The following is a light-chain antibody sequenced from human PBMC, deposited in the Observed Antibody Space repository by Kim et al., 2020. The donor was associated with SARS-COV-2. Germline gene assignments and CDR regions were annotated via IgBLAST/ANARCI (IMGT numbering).Light chain of an antibody. CDR1: KLGDRY. J-gene: IGLJ2*01. CDR3: QAWDSTTASVV. V-gene: IGLV3-1*01. CDR2: QDS. Sequence: PGQTTSITCSGDKLGDRYACWYQQRPGQSPVLVIYQDSKRPSGIAERFSGSNSGNTATLTISGTQAMDEADYYCQAWDSTTASVVFGGGTQLTVL.